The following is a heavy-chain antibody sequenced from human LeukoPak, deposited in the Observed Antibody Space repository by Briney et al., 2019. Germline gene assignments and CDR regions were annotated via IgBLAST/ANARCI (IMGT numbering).Heavy chain of an antibody. D-gene: IGHD2-8*01. CDR2: IKQDGSEK. J-gene: IGHJ4*02. Sequence: GGFLRLSCVGSGFTFSSYWMSWVRQAPGKGLEWVANIKQDGSEKYYVDSVKGRFTISRDNAKNSLYLQMDSLRAEDTAMYYCARRRGMGSLDYWGQGTLVTASS. CDR3: ARRRGMGSLDY. V-gene: IGHV3-7*03. CDR1: GFTFSSYW.